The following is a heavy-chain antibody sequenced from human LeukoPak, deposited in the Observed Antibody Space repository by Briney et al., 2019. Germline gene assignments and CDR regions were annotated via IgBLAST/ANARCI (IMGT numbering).Heavy chain of an antibody. V-gene: IGHV3-21*01. CDR2: ISSVTTFI. Sequence: KPGGSLRLSCAASGFTFTPYSMNWVRQAPGRGLEWVSSISSVTTFISYSDSVKGRFTISRDNSKNTLYLQMNSLRAEDTAVYYCAKSPHYYGSGSRFDYWGQGTLVTVSS. D-gene: IGHD3-10*01. CDR1: GFTFTPYS. CDR3: AKSPHYYGSGSRFDY. J-gene: IGHJ4*02.